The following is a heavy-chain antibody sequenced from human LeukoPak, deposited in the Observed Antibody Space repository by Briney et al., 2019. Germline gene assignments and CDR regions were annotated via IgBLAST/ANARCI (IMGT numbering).Heavy chain of an antibody. CDR2: VYSGGST. J-gene: IGHJ4*02. CDR3: ARGTLYRGWSYYLDF. CDR1: GHSMTTGSYY. Sequence: PSETLSLTCTVSGHSMTTGSYYWSWIRKSAGKGLEWIGCVYSGGSTEYNPSLESRVIISMDTSKNHFSLRLRSVTAADTAMYYCARGTLYRGWSYYLDFWGQGSQVTVSS. V-gene: IGHV4-61*10. D-gene: IGHD6-19*01.